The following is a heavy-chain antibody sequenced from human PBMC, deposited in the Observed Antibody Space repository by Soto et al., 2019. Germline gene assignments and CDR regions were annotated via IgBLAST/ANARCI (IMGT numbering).Heavy chain of an antibody. CDR1: DDSINSDKYY. CDR2: IYYRGNA. CDR3: ARLEGMATISYYFDF. D-gene: IGHD2-8*01. J-gene: IGHJ4*02. Sequence: QLQLQESGPGLVKPSETLSLTCSVSDDSINSDKYYWGWIRQPPGKGLEWIGSIYYRGNAYYNPSFHARDTISLDKFKIQFSLKLNSGPAADSAVYFCARLEGMATISYYFDFCGQGALGTVSS. V-gene: IGHV4-39*01.